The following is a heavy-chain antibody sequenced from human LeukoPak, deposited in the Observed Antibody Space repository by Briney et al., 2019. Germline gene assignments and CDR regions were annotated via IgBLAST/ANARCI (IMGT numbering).Heavy chain of an antibody. CDR1: GGSISSYY. D-gene: IGHD5-18*01. Sequence: SETLSLTCTASGGSISSYYWSWIRQPPGKGLEWIGYIYYSGSTNYNPSLKSRVTISVDTSKNQFSLKLSSVTAADTAVYYCARHMGLGYSYGYPYFDYWGQGTLVTVSS. V-gene: IGHV4-59*08. CDR2: IYYSGST. J-gene: IGHJ4*02. CDR3: ARHMGLGYSYGYPYFDY.